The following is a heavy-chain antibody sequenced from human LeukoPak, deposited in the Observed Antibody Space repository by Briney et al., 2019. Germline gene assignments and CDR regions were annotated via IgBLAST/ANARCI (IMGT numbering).Heavy chain of an antibody. CDR3: ARGLFLSGYLDAFDI. CDR2: IYNDGRT. CDR1: GFTVNNKY. D-gene: IGHD3-22*01. J-gene: IGHJ3*02. V-gene: IGHV3-53*01. Sequence: GGSLRLSCAASGFTVNNKYMTGVRHAPGKGLEWVSLIYNDGRTYYADSVKGRCTISRDNLKNVLYLQMNSLKVEDTALYYCARGLFLSGYLDAFDIWGQGTVVTVSS.